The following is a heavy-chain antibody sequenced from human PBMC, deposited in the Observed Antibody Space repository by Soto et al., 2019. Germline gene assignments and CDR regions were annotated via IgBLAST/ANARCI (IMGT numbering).Heavy chain of an antibody. Sequence: QVQLQESGPGLVKPSQTLSLTCTFSGGSISSGGYYWSWVRQHPGKGLEWIGYIYYSGSTYYNPSLNSRFTISVDTSKNQFSLKLSSVTAADTAVYYCARGHYIWGTPFDYWGQGTLVTVSS. CDR1: GGSISSGGYY. CDR2: IYYSGST. D-gene: IGHD3-16*01. CDR3: ARGHYIWGTPFDY. J-gene: IGHJ4*02. V-gene: IGHV4-31*03.